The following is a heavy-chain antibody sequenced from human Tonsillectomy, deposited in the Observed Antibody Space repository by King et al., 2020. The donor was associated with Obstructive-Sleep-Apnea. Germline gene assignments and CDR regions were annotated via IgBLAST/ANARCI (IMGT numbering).Heavy chain of an antibody. V-gene: IGHV3-11*06. J-gene: IGHJ3*02. CDR1: KFAFSDHY. D-gene: IGHD3-22*01. CDR2: ISNGGDFT. CDR3: ARERACDYETGSGAFDI. Sequence: VQLVESGGGLVKPGESLRLSCAASKFAFSDHYMNWIRQAPGKGLEWVSYISNGGDFTNYADSVKGRFTISRDNAKKSVYLQMNNLRADDTAVYYCARERACDYETGSGAFDIWGQGTMVTVSS.